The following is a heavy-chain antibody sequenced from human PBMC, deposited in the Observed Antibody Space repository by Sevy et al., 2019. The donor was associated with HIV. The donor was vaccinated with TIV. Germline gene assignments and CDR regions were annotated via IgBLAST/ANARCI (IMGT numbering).Heavy chain of an antibody. CDR1: GFTFSTYG. Sequence: GGSLRFSCAASGFTFSTYGMHWLRQAPGKGLEWVAVLSYDGSDKYYTYSVKGRFTISRDNSKNTLYLQMNSLRAEDTAVYYCAKDRETAAAGYYFDFWGQGTLVTVSS. V-gene: IGHV3-30*18. J-gene: IGHJ4*02. CDR2: LSYDGSDK. D-gene: IGHD6-13*01. CDR3: AKDRETAAAGYYFDF.